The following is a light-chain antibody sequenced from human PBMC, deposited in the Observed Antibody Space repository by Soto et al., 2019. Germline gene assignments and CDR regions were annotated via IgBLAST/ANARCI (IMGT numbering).Light chain of an antibody. CDR2: DAS. J-gene: IGKJ5*01. V-gene: IGKV3-11*01. CDR3: QQRSNWPPIT. Sequence: EIVLTQSPGTLSLSPGERATLSCRASQSVRSYLAWYQQKPGQAPRLLIYDASNRATGIPARFSGSGSGTDFTLNISSLEPEDFAVYYCQQRSNWPPITFGQGTRLEI. CDR1: QSVRSY.